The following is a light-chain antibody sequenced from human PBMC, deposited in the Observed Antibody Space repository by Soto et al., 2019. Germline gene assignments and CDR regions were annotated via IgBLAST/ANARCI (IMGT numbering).Light chain of an antibody. V-gene: IGKV3-15*01. Sequence: EKVMTQSPAALSVSPGERATLSCRASQSGNSNLAWYQQKPGQAPRLLLYGASTRATGIPARFSGSASGTEFTLTISSLQSEDSAVYYCQQYNDWPLTFGGGTKVEVK. CDR2: GAS. CDR1: QSGNSN. J-gene: IGKJ4*01. CDR3: QQYNDWPLT.